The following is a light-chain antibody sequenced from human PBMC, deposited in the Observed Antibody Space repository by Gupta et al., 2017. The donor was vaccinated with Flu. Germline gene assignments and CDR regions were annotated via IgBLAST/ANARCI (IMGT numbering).Light chain of an antibody. CDR1: KLGVKY. Sequence: SYVLTQPPSVSVSPGQTTHITCSGGKLGVKYACWYQQKPGQSPVLVIYQDSKRPSGIPERFSGSNSRNTATLTISGTQAKDEADYYCQAWDSSTVVFGGGTKLTVL. V-gene: IGLV3-1*01. CDR2: QDS. J-gene: IGLJ2*01. CDR3: QAWDSSTVV.